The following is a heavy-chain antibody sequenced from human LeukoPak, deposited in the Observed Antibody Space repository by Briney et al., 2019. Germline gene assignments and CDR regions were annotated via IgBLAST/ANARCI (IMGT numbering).Heavy chain of an antibody. CDR1: GGSFSGYY. CDR2: INHSGST. CDR3: ARLGYCSSTSCYYMDV. D-gene: IGHD2-2*01. V-gene: IGHV4-34*01. J-gene: IGHJ6*03. Sequence: SETLSLTCAVYGGSFSGYYWSWIRQPPGKGLEWIGEINHSGSTNYNPSLKSRVTITVESSKNHFSLKLSSVTAADTAVYCSARLGYCSSTSCYYMDVWGKGTTVTISS.